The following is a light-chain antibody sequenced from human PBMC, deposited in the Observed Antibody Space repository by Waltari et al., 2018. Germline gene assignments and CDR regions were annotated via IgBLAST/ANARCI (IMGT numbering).Light chain of an antibody. CDR3: AAWDDSLNGHVV. CDR2: RKN. J-gene: IGLJ2*01. Sequence: QSVLTQPPSASGTPGQRVNIPCSGSSSNIGSNPVNWYQQLPGTAPKLLIYRKNQRPSGVPDRFSGSKSGTSASLAISGLQSEDEADYYCAAWDDSLNGHVVFGGGTKLTVL. V-gene: IGLV1-44*01. CDR1: SSNIGSNP.